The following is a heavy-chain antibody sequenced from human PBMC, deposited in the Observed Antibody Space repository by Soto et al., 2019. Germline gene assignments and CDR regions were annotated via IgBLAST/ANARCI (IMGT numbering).Heavy chain of an antibody. V-gene: IGHV3-23*01. CDR2: ISGSGGST. CDR1: GFTFSSYA. D-gene: IGHD6-13*01. J-gene: IGHJ4*02. CDR3: AKDTGYSSSWYYGVLDY. Sequence: PGGSLRLSFAASGFTFSSYAMSWVRQAPGKGLEWVSAISGSGGSTYYADSVKGRFTISRDNSKNTLYLQMNSLRAEDTAVYYCAKDTGYSSSWYYGVLDYWGQGTLVTVSS.